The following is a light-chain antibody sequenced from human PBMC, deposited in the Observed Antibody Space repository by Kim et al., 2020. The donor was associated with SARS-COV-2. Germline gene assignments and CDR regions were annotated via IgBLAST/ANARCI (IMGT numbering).Light chain of an antibody. CDR1: SSNIGSNY. J-gene: IGLJ3*02. Sequence: GQSVTISCSGSSSNIGSNYVYGYQQLPGTAPKLLIYRNNQRPSGVPDRFSGSKSGTSASLAISGLRSEDEADYYCAAWDDSLSGWVFGGGTQLTVL. CDR2: RNN. CDR3: AAWDDSLSGWV. V-gene: IGLV1-47*01.